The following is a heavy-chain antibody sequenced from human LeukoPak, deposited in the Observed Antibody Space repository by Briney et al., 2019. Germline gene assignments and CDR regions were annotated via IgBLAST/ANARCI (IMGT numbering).Heavy chain of an antibody. V-gene: IGHV1-8*02. D-gene: IGHD2-2*01. J-gene: IGHJ6*02. CDR2: MNPNSGNT. CDR1: GYTFTSYG. Sequence: ASVKVSCKASGYTFTSYGISWVRQAPGQGLEWMGWMNPNSGNTGYAQKFQGRVTMTRNTTISTAYMELSSLRSEDTAVYYCARWGGVVVPAANYYYGMDVWGQGTTVTVSS. CDR3: ARWGGVVVPAANYYYGMDV.